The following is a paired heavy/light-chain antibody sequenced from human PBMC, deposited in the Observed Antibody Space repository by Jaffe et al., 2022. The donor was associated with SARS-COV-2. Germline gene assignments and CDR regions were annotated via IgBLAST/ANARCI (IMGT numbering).Light chain of an antibody. CDR2: YYSDSDK. Sequence: QPVLTQPPSSSASPGESARLTCTLSRDTNVGYYNIYWYQQKPGSPPRYLLYYYSDSDKGRASGVPSRFSGSKDASANTGILLISGLQSEDEADYYCMVWPSNSVVFGGGTKLTVL. V-gene: IGLV5-37*01. CDR3: MVWPSNSVV. J-gene: IGLJ2*01. CDR1: RDTNVGYYN.
Heavy chain of an antibody. CDR2: IGSSGSDI. V-gene: IGHV3-11*01. J-gene: IGHJ4*02. CDR3: ARPGDNNGGSYFDY. Sequence: QVQLVESGGGLVKPGGALRLSCAASGFTFSDYYMSWIRQAPGKGLEWVSYIGSSGSDIHFADSVKGRFTISRDNAKNSLYLQMSSLRAEDTAVYFCARPGDNNGGSYFDYWGPGTLVTVSS. D-gene: IGHD2-15*01. CDR1: GFTFSDYY.